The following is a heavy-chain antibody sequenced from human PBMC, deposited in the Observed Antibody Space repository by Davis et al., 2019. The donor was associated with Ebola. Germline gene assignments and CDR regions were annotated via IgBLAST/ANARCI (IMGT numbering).Heavy chain of an antibody. D-gene: IGHD3-3*01. V-gene: IGHV5-51*01. J-gene: IGHJ5*02. CDR2: IYPGDSHT. CDR3: ARPFSYDFWSGYFQPNWFDP. Sequence: KVSCKASGYIFTSYWIGWVRQMPGKGLELMGIIYPGDSHTRYSPSFQGQVTISADKSISTAYLQWSSLKASDTAMYYCARPFSYDFWSGYFQPNWFDPWGQGTLVTVSP. CDR1: GYIFTSYW.